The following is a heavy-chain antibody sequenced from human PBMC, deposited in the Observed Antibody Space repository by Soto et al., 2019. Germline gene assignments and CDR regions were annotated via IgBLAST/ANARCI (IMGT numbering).Heavy chain of an antibody. D-gene: IGHD6-6*01. Sequence: GGSLRLSCAASGFTFSSYAMSWVRQAPGKGLEWVSAISGSGGSTYYADSVKGRFTISRDNSKNTLYLQMNSLRAEDTAVYYCAKDGPSSSYALVSYWFDPWGQGTLVTVSS. CDR2: ISGSGGST. CDR3: AKDGPSSSYALVSYWFDP. CDR1: GFTFSSYA. V-gene: IGHV3-23*01. J-gene: IGHJ5*02.